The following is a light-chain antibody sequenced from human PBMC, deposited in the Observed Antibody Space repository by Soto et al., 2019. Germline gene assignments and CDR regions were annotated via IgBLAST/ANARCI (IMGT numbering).Light chain of an antibody. J-gene: IGKJ2*01. CDR1: QSVSIN. V-gene: IGKV3-20*01. CDR2: GAS. CDR3: QQYGSSPYT. Sequence: EIVMTQSPATLSVSPGERATLSCRASQSVSINLAWFQQKPGQAPRLLIYGASSRATGIPDRFSGSGSGTDFTLTISRLEPEDFAVYYCQQYGSSPYTFGQGNDWRL.